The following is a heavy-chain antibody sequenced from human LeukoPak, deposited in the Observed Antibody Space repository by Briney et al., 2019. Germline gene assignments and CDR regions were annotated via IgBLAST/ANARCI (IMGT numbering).Heavy chain of an antibody. D-gene: IGHD3-22*01. CDR3: ARSLSDYYDSSGYIPVDAFDI. Sequence: SQTLSLTCAISGDSVSSNSAAWNWIRQSPSRGLEWLGRTYYRSEWYNDYAVSVKSRITINPDTSKNQFSLQLNSVTPEDTAVYYCARSLSDYYDSSGYIPVDAFDIWGQGTMVTVSS. CDR2: TYYRSEWYN. V-gene: IGHV6-1*01. J-gene: IGHJ3*02. CDR1: GDSVSSNSAA.